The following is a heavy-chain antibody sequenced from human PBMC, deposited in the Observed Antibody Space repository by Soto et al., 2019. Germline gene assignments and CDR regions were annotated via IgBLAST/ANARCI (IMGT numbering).Heavy chain of an antibody. Sequence: SVKVSCKASGGTFSSYAVSWVRQAPGQGLEWMGGIIPIFGTANYAQKFQGRVTITADESTSTAYMELSSLRSEDTAVYYCARGWDQWLARFDYWGQGTLVTVSS. V-gene: IGHV1-69*13. J-gene: IGHJ4*02. CDR2: IIPIFGTA. D-gene: IGHD6-19*01. CDR1: GGTFSSYA. CDR3: ARGWDQWLARFDY.